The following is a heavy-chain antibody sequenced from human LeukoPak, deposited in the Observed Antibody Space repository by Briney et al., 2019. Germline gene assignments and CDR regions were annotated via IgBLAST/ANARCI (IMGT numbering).Heavy chain of an antibody. V-gene: IGHV3-23*01. D-gene: IGHD4-17*01. J-gene: IGHJ3*01. CDR2: IKGNGGDT. Sequence: GGSLRLSCAASGFTFSNFALVWVRQAPGKGLEWVSAIKGNGGDTRYADAEKGRFTISRDNSKNTLYLHMNSLRAEDTAIYYCGRDPNGDYVGAFEFWGQGTIVTVSS. CDR1: GFTFSNFA. CDR3: GRDPNGDYVGAFEF.